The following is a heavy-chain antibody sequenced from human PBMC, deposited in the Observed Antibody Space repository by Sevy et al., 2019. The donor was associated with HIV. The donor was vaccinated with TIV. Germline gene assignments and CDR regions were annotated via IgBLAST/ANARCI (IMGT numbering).Heavy chain of an antibody. D-gene: IGHD6-13*01. CDR2: SYYRGNT. J-gene: IGHJ4*02. CDR3: ARRAYGSSHYVDY. CDR1: GDSITSSSYY. Sequence: SETLSLTCSVSGDSITSSSYYWGWIRQPPGKGLEWIGISYYRGNTYYNPSLKSRVTIFVDTSKNHFSLKLTSVTAAYTAFYYCARRAYGSSHYVDYWGQGTLVTVSS. V-gene: IGHV4-39*02.